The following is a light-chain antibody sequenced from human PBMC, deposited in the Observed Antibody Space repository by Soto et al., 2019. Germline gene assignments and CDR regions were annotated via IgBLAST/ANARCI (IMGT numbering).Light chain of an antibody. Sequence: EIVMTQSPATMSVSPGERATLSCMASQSVSSSLAWYQQKPGQAPRLLIYHASTGANSSPARFSASGSGTDFSRTISSLQSKDFAVYYCLQYHHWPLTFGGGTKVEI. CDR2: HAS. CDR1: QSVSSS. J-gene: IGKJ4*01. CDR3: LQYHHWPLT. V-gene: IGKV3-15*01.